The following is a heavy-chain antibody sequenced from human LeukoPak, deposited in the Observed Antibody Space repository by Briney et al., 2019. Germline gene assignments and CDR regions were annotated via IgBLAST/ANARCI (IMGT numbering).Heavy chain of an antibody. V-gene: IGHV3-7*01. J-gene: IGHJ4*02. Sequence: PGGSLRLSCAASGFTFSNDWMSWVRQAPGKGLEWMASIKGDGSNKYYADSVKGRFAVSRDNAKNTLYLQMNSLRAGDTAVYYCAKDDDSSGYYPDYWGQGTLVTVSS. CDR2: IKGDGSNK. CDR3: AKDDDSSGYYPDY. D-gene: IGHD3-22*01. CDR1: GFTFSNDW.